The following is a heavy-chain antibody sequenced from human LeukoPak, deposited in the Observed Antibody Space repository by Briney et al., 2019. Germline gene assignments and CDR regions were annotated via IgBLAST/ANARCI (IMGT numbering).Heavy chain of an antibody. J-gene: IGHJ4*02. D-gene: IGHD3-22*01. CDR2: ITSNGDTT. V-gene: IGHV3-64*04. Sequence: GGSLRLSCTASGFTFSNYGMHWVRQAPGKRLEYVSTITSNGDTTYYTDSVKGRFTISRDNAKNSLYLQMNSLRAEDTAAYYCARESDYYDSSGYYVYFDYWGQGTLVTVSS. CDR1: GFTFSNYG. CDR3: ARESDYYDSSGYYVYFDY.